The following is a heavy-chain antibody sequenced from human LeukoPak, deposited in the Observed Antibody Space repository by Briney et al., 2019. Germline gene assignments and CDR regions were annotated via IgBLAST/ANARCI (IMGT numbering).Heavy chain of an antibody. Sequence: ASVKVSCKASGYTLTSYYMHWVRQAPGQGLEWMGIINPSGGSTSYAQKFQGRVTMTRDTSISTAYMELSRLRSDDTAVYYCAREVVAATVDYWGQGTLVTVSS. CDR3: AREVVAATVDY. V-gene: IGHV1-46*01. D-gene: IGHD2-15*01. J-gene: IGHJ4*02. CDR1: GYTLTSYY. CDR2: INPSGGST.